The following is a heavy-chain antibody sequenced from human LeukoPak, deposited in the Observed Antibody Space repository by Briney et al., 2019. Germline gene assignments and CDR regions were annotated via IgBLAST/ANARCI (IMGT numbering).Heavy chain of an antibody. CDR2: IYYSGST. Sequence: PSETLSLTCTVYGDSISSYYWSCIRQPPGKGLEWIGYIYYSGSTNYNPSLKSRVTISVDTSKSHFSLKLISVTAADTAEYYCARNLYGGNLNYFDYWGQGTLVTVSS. V-gene: IGHV4-59*01. D-gene: IGHD4-23*01. J-gene: IGHJ4*02. CDR3: ARNLYGGNLNYFDY. CDR1: GDSISSYY.